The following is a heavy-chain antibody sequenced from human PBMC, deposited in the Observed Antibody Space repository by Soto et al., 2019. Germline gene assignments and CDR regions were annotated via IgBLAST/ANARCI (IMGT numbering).Heavy chain of an antibody. D-gene: IGHD6-19*01. CDR2: ISTYNGNT. CDR3: ARVVGGIPVAGSWKWVDL. CDR1: GYTFTSYA. Sequence: QVQLVQSGTEVKKPGASVKVSCKASGYTFTSYALSWVRHAPGQGLEWMGWISTYNGNTNYAQNLQGRVTMTTDISTNTAYMELRSLLSDDTDVYYCARVVGGIPVAGSWKWVDLWVQRTLVTVSS. V-gene: IGHV1-18*04. J-gene: IGHJ5*02.